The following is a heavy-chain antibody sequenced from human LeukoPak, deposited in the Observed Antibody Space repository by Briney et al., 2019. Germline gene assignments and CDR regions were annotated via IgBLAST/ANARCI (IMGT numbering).Heavy chain of an antibody. J-gene: IGHJ4*02. Sequence: GGSLRLSCAASGFTFSSYWMHWVRKAPGKGLVWVSHINSDGSSTSYADSVKGRFTISRDNAKNTLYLQMNSLRAEDTAVYYCATSRTFDYWGQGTLVTVSS. D-gene: IGHD2-2*01. CDR1: GFTFSSYW. CDR3: ATSRTFDY. CDR2: INSDGSST. V-gene: IGHV3-74*01.